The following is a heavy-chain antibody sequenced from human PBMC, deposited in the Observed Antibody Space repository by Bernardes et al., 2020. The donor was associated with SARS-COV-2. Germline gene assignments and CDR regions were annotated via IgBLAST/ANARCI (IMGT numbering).Heavy chain of an antibody. CDR1: GFKFSSYE. J-gene: IGHJ4*02. V-gene: IGHV1-8*01. CDR3: ARSIPLSSGWFHLDY. Sequence: ASVKVSCKASGFKFSSYEISWVRQASGQGLEWMGRVNPTSGSTGYAQKFQGRVTMTRDTSISSAYMELTGLTSEDAAVYFCARSIPLSSGWFHLDYWGPGTVVIVSS. D-gene: IGHD6-19*01. CDR2: VNPTSGST.